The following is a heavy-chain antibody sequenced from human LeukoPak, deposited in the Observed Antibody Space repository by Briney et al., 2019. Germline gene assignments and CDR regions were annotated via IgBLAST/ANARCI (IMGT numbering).Heavy chain of an antibody. D-gene: IGHD1-26*01. J-gene: IGHJ4*02. CDR1: GYTFASYY. Sequence: EASVKVSCKASGYTFASYYIHWVRQAPGQGLEWLGIINSNSGATSYAQKFQGRVTMTRDMSTSTVYMEVSSLRSDDTAVYYCGRGSDGGSSFDYWGQGTLVTVSS. CDR2: INSNSGAT. CDR3: GRGSDGGSSFDY. V-gene: IGHV1-46*01.